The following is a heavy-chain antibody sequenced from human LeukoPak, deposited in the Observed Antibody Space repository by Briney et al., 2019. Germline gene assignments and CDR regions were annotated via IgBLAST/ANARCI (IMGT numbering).Heavy chain of an antibody. V-gene: IGHV3-21*01. D-gene: IGHD3-10*01. CDR1: GFTFSSYD. CDR3: ARGAEYDGSGSYYDGNWFDP. Sequence: KPGGSLRLSCAASGFTFSSYDMTWVRQAPGRGLEWVSSIRPSGDNTYYGDSVKGRFTISRDNAKNSLFLQMNSLRAEDTAVYYCARGAEYDGSGSYYDGNWFDPWGQGTLVTVSS. J-gene: IGHJ5*02. CDR2: IRPSGDNT.